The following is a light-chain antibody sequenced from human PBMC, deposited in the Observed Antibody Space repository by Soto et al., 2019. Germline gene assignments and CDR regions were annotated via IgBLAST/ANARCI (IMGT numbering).Light chain of an antibody. CDR1: QSVSSSY. CDR3: QPYNNWPPIT. J-gene: IGKJ5*01. CDR2: GAS. V-gene: IGKV3-20*01. Sequence: IVVTQSPGTLSLSKGERATLSCRAIQSVSSSYLAWYQQKPGQAPRLLIYGASSRATGIPDRFSGSGSGTEFSLTISSLQSEDFAVYYCQPYNNWPPITSGHVTRPAI.